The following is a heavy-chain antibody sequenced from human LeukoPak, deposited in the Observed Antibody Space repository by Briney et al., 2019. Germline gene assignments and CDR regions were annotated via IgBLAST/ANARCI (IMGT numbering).Heavy chain of an antibody. CDR3: AELGITMIGGV. CDR1: GFTFSSYN. D-gene: IGHD3-10*02. Sequence: SGGSLRLSCAASGFTFSSYNMNWVRQAPGKGLEWVSSISSSSSYIYYADSVKGRFTISRDNAKNSLYLQMNSLRAEDTAVYYCAELGITMIGGVWGKGTTVTISS. V-gene: IGHV3-21*01. J-gene: IGHJ6*04. CDR2: ISSSSSYI.